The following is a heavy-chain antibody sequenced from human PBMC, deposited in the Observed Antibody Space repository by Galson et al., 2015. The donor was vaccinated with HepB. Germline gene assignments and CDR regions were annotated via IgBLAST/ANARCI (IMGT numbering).Heavy chain of an antibody. CDR1: GFTFSSYA. CDR3: AGGGGLLVDF. J-gene: IGHJ4*02. D-gene: IGHD1-26*01. Sequence: SLRLSCAASGFTFSSYAMHWVRQAPGKGLQWVAVISYDGSNKNYADSVKGRFTISRDNSKNTLYLQMNSLRAQDTAVYYCAGGGGLLVDFWGQGTLVTVSS. CDR2: ISYDGSNK. V-gene: IGHV3-30*01.